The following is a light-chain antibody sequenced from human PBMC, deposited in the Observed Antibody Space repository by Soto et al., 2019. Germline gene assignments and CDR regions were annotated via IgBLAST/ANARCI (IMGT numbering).Light chain of an antibody. Sequence: DILMTQSPSTLSASVGDRVAITCRASQSISTWLAWYQQKPGKAPKLLIYETSSLEPGVPSRFSGTGSGTEFTLSISCLQPGDFATYYCQQYYEYPWTFGQGTKVEIK. J-gene: IGKJ1*01. V-gene: IGKV1-5*03. CDR2: ETS. CDR1: QSISTW. CDR3: QQYYEYPWT.